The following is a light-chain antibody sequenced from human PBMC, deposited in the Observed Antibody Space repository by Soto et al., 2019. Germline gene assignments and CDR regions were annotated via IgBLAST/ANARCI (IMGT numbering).Light chain of an antibody. CDR2: DAS. Sequence: EIVLTQSPATLSLSPGERATLSCRASQSVSSYLAWYQQKPGQAPRLLIYDASNRATGIPARCSGSGSGTDFTLTISSREPEDFAGYYCQQRSNWPRFTFGPGTKVDSK. CDR3: QQRSNWPRFT. J-gene: IGKJ3*01. V-gene: IGKV3-11*01. CDR1: QSVSSY.